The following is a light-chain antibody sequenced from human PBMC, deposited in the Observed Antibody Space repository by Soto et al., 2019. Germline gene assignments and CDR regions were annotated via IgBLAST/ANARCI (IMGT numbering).Light chain of an antibody. CDR2: RAS. Sequence: DIQMTQSPSTLSVSVGDRVTITCGASQTISSWLAWYQQEPGKAPKLLIYRASTLKSGVPSGFRGSGSGTEFTLTISSLQPDDFATYYCQHYNSYSEAFGQGTKVDIK. CDR3: QHYNSYSEA. V-gene: IGKV1-5*03. J-gene: IGKJ1*01. CDR1: QTISSW.